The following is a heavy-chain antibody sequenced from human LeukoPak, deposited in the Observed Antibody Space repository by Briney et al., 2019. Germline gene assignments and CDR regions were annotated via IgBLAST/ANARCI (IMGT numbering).Heavy chain of an antibody. CDR1: GGSISVHY. CDR3: ARDRELGY. Sequence: SETLSLTCTVSGGSISVHYWSWIRQPPGKGLEWIGYIYNSGSTNYNPSLKSRLTISVDTSRNQFSLKLSSVTAADTAVYYCARDRELGYWGQGTLVTVSS. D-gene: IGHD3-10*01. J-gene: IGHJ4*02. CDR2: IYNSGST. V-gene: IGHV4-59*11.